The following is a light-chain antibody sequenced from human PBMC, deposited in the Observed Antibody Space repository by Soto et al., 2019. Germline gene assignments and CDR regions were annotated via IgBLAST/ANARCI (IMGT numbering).Light chain of an antibody. Sequence: EIVLTQSPGTLSLSPGERATLSCRSSQSVSSSYLAWYQHKPGQAPRLLIYDASSRATGITDRFSGSGSGTDFTITISRLEPEDFAVYYCQPYGSSPTFGQGTKVDIK. CDR3: QPYGSSPT. CDR2: DAS. V-gene: IGKV3-20*01. J-gene: IGKJ1*01. CDR1: QSVSSSY.